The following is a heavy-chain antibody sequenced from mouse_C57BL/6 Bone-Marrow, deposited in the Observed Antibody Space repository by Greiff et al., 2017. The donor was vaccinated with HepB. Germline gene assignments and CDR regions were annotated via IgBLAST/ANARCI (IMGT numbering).Heavy chain of an antibody. Sequence: EVKVVESGGDLVRPGGSLKLSCAASGFTFSTSGMSWVRQTPDKRLKWVATINTGGTYTYYADSVRGRFTISKDSAKNTLFLLMSSLRSEDSGIYYCSRDRFDYYFDYWGQGTTLTVSS. CDR3: SRDRFDYYFDY. D-gene: IGHD2-14*01. CDR1: GFTFSTSG. CDR2: INTGGTYT. V-gene: IGHV5-6*01. J-gene: IGHJ2*01.